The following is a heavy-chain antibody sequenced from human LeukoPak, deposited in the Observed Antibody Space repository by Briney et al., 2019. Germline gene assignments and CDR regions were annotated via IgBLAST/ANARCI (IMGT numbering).Heavy chain of an antibody. CDR3: ATSLRFLEWLLY. D-gene: IGHD3-3*01. CDR2: INPSGGST. CDR1: GYTFTSYY. J-gene: IGHJ1*01. Sequence: ASVEVSCKASGYTFTSYYMHWVRQAPGQGLEWMGIINPSGGSTSYAQKFQGRVTMTRDTSTSTVYMELSSLRSEDTAVYYCATSLRFLEWLLYWGQGTLVTVSS. V-gene: IGHV1-46*01.